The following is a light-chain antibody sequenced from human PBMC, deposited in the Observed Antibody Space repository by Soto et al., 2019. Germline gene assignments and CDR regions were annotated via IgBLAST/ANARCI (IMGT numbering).Light chain of an antibody. CDR2: AAS. J-gene: IGKJ1*01. CDR3: QQYGGSSWT. CDR1: QSVGTN. Sequence: EIVMTQSPATLSVSQGERATLSCRASQSVGTNLAWYQQKPGQAPRLLIYAASTRATGIPARFSGSGSRTDFTLTISRLEPEDFAVYYCQQYGGSSWTFGQGTKVDI. V-gene: IGKV3-15*01.